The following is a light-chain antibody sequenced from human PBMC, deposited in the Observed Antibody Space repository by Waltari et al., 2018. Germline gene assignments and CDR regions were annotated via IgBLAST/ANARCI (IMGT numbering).Light chain of an antibody. CDR1: ASDAGPYKL. J-gene: IGLJ2*01. CDR3: CSYVGGAKVT. Sequence: QSALTQPASVSGSPGQSITFSCPGPASDAGPYKLAPWYQHHPGPAPKLIISAGDKRPSGVSSRFSASKSGDTASLTISGLQSEDEADYYCCSYVGGAKVTFGGGTKVTVL. V-gene: IGLV2-23*01. CDR2: AGD.